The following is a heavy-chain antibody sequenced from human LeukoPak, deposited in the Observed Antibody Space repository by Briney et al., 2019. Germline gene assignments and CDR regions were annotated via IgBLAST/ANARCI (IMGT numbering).Heavy chain of an antibody. J-gene: IGHJ3*02. D-gene: IGHD6-19*01. V-gene: IGHV3-33*01. CDR3: ASTFSIAVAGYDAFDI. CDR1: GFTFSNYG. Sequence: GGSLRLSCAASGFTFSNYGMHWVRQAPGKGLEWVAVIWSDGSNKYYADSVRGRFTISRDNSKNTLYLQMNSLRAEDTAVYYCASTFSIAVAGYDAFDIWGQGTMVTVSS. CDR2: IWSDGSNK.